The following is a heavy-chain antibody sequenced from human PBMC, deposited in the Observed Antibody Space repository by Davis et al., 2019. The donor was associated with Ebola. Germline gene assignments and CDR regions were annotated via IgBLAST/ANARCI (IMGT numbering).Heavy chain of an antibody. CDR2: MNPNSGNT. D-gene: IGHD6-13*01. V-gene: IGHV1-8*01. J-gene: IGHJ4*02. Sequence: ASVKVSCKASGYTFTSYDINWVRQVTGQGLEWMGWMNPNSGNTGYAQKFQGRVTMTRNTSISTAYMELSSLRSEDTAVYYCARAIAAAGPPPLDYWGQGTLVTVSS. CDR3: ARAIAAAGPPPLDY. CDR1: GYTFTSYD.